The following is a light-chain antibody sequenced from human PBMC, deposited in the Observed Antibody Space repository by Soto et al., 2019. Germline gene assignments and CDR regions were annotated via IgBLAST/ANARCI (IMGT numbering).Light chain of an antibody. Sequence: EIVLTQSPGTLSLSPGKRATLSCRASQSVSSYYLAWFQHKPGQPPRLLINGASIRATGIPDRFSGSGSGTDFTLTINRLEPEDFAVYYCQQYDRSPRTFGQGTRVEIK. J-gene: IGKJ1*01. V-gene: IGKV3-20*01. CDR1: QSVSSYY. CDR2: GAS. CDR3: QQYDRSPRT.